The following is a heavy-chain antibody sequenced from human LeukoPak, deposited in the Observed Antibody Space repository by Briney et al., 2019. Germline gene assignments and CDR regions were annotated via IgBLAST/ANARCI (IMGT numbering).Heavy chain of an antibody. CDR3: AKDMYYYGSGSSGEFDY. Sequence: PGGSLRLSCAASGFTFSSYDMSWVRQAPGKGLEWVSAISGSGGSTYYADSVKGRFTISRDNSKNTLYLQMNSLRAEDTAVYYCAKDMYYYGSGSSGEFDYWGQGTLVTVSS. J-gene: IGHJ4*02. CDR2: ISGSGGST. V-gene: IGHV3-23*01. CDR1: GFTFSSYD. D-gene: IGHD3-10*01.